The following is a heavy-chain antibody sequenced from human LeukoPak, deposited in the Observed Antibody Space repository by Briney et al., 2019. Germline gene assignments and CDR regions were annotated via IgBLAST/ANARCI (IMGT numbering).Heavy chain of an antibody. J-gene: IGHJ4*02. CDR2: IGTTSGAI. CDR3: ARDNGWSADF. Sequence: GGSLRLSCAASGFTFNAFGMNWVRQAPGKGLEWVSYIGTTSGAIYYADSVKGRFTISRDSAKNSLYLQMNSLRAEDTAVYYCARDNGWSADFWGQGTLVTVSS. CDR1: GFTFNAFG. V-gene: IGHV3-48*01. D-gene: IGHD2-15*01.